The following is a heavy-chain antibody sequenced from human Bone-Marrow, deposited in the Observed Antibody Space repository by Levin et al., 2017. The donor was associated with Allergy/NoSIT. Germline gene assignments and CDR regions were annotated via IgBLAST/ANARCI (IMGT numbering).Heavy chain of an antibody. J-gene: IGHJ4*02. V-gene: IGHV4-59*08. CDR1: GGSIRSYY. CDR2: IYYSGST. Sequence: PSQTLSLTCTVSGGSIRSYYWSWIRQPPGKGLEWIGYIYYSGSTNYNPSLKSRVTISVDTSKNQFSLKLSSVTAADTAVYYCARQEVGATGVLSCWGQGTLVTVSS. D-gene: IGHD1-26*01. CDR3: ARQEVGATGVLSC.